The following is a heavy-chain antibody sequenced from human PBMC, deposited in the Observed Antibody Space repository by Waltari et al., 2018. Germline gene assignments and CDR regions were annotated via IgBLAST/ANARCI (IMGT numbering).Heavy chain of an antibody. CDR2: ISYDGSNK. V-gene: IGHV3-30-3*01. CDR3: ARVTDYDSSVYYSLDY. CDR1: GFTFSSYP. D-gene: IGHD3-22*01. J-gene: IGHJ4*02. Sequence: QVQLVESGGGVVQPGRSLRLSCAASGFTFSSYPMHWVRQAPGKGLEWVAVISYDGSNKYYADSVKGRFTISRDNSKNTLYLQMNSLRAEDTAVYYCARVTDYDSSVYYSLDYWGQGTLVTVSS.